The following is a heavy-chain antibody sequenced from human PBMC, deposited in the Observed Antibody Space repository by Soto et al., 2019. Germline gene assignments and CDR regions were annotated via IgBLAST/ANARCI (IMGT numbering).Heavy chain of an antibody. CDR3: ARDLGWLQPLGAFDI. CDR2: IYYSGST. D-gene: IGHD5-12*01. V-gene: IGHV4-61*01. Sequence: PSETLSLTCTVSGGSVSSGSYYWSWIRQPPGKGLEWIGYIYYSGSTNYNPSLKSRVTISVDTSKNQFSLKLSSVTAADTAVYYCARDLGWLQPLGAFDIWGQGTMVTVSS. J-gene: IGHJ3*02. CDR1: GGSVSSGSYY.